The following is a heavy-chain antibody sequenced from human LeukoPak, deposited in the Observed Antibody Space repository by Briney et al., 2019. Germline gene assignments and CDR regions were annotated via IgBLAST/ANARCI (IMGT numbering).Heavy chain of an antibody. CDR2: VSAYNGKT. V-gene: IGHV1-18*01. J-gene: IGHJ4*02. D-gene: IGHD1-26*01. CDR3: ARRGTYYPCIDF. CDR1: GYTFTTSY. Sequence: ASVKVSCKASGYTFTTSYINWVRQASGQGLEWMGWVSAYNGKTSYAQKFQGRVTMTTDSSTSTAYLDLTSLRSDDTAVYYCARRGTYYPCIDFWGQGTLVTVSS.